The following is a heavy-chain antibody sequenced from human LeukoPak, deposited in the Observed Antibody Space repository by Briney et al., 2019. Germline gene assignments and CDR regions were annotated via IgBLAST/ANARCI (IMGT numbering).Heavy chain of an antibody. J-gene: IGHJ4*02. D-gene: IGHD6-6*01. CDR3: ARVASIGAIGDH. CDR2: INPSGGST. Sequence: ASVKVSCKASGYTFIGYYIHWVRQAPGQGLEWMGIINPSGGSTDYAQKFQGRVTMTRDMSTSTVYMELSSLRSEDTAVYYCARVASIGAIGDHWGQGTLVTVSS. CDR1: GYTFIGYY. V-gene: IGHV1-46*01.